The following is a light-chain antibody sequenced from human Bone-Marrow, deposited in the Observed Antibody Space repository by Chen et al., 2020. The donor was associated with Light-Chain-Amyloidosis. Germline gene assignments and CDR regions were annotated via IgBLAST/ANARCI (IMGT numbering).Light chain of an antibody. CDR2: STK. V-gene: IGLV8-61*01. CDR3: VVFLGSGIWE. J-gene: IGLJ3*02. Sequence: QTVVTQEPSFSVSPGETVTLTCGLSSGSVSGSRSPTWYQQTPGQPPRTLIGSTKTRSSGVPDRFSASILGNKAALTITGVQVDDEADYYCVVFLGSGIWELGGGTKLTVL. CDR1: SGSVSGSRS.